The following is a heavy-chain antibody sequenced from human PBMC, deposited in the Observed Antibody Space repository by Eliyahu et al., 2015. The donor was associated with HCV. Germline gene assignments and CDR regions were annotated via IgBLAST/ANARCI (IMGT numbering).Heavy chain of an antibody. Sequence: QVQLVESGGGVVXPGRSLRLSCAASGFTXXSXAMHWVRXAPGKGLEGVALISNDGSKKYYADSVKGRFTISRDNSKNTVYVQMNSLRAEDTAVYYCAREGYYGSGSYLGWFDPWGQGTLVTVSS. CDR1: GFTXXSXA. CDR2: ISNDGSKK. D-gene: IGHD3-10*01. CDR3: AREGYYGSGSYLGWFDP. J-gene: IGHJ5*02. V-gene: IGHV3-30-3*01.